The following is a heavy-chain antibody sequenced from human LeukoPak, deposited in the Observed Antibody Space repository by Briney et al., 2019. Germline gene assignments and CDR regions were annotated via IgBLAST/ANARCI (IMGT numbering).Heavy chain of an antibody. D-gene: IGHD4-17*01. CDR1: GFTFSSYG. Sequence: GGSLRLSCAASGFTFSSYGLHWVRQAPGKGLEWVAVIWYDGSNKYYADSVKGRFTISRDNSKNTLYLQMNSLRAEDTAVYYCARLYGTYPGWFDPWGQETLVTVSS. CDR3: ARLYGTYPGWFDP. CDR2: IWYDGSNK. V-gene: IGHV3-33*01. J-gene: IGHJ5*02.